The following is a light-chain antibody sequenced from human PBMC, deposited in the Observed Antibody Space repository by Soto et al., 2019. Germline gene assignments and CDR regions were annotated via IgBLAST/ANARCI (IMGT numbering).Light chain of an antibody. J-gene: IGKJ3*01. CDR3: HQRSTWPFT. CDR2: DAS. Sequence: EIVLTQSPATLSLSPGERATLSCRASQSISSYLAWYQQKPDQAPRLLIYDASNRATGIPARFSGSGSGTDFTLTISSLEPEDFGVYYCHQRSTWPFTFGPGT. CDR1: QSISSY. V-gene: IGKV3-11*01.